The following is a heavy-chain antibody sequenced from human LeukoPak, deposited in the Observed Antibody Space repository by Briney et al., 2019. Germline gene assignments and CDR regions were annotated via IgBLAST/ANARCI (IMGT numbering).Heavy chain of an antibody. J-gene: IGHJ6*02. Sequence: GGSLRLPCTASGFPLCSNYMRWVRQAPRKGLEWVSVIYSGGSTYYADSVKGRFTISRDNSKNTLYLQMNSLRAEDTAVYYCARDNDYYDSSGYMPGMDVWGQGTTVTVSS. D-gene: IGHD3-22*01. CDR2: IYSGGST. CDR1: GFPLCSNY. V-gene: IGHV3-66*02. CDR3: ARDNDYYDSSGYMPGMDV.